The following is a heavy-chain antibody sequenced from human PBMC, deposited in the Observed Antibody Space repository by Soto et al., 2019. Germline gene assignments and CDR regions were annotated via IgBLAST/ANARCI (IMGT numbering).Heavy chain of an antibody. CDR2: ISYRGNT. CDR3: ARRTTVTTWLDYFDF. D-gene: IGHD4-17*01. J-gene: IGHJ4*02. V-gene: IGHV4-30-4*01. CDR1: GASINSADHF. Sequence: QVRLQESGPGLVKPSQTLSLTCTVSGASINSADHFWSWIRQPPGKGLVWIGYISYRGNTYYNPSLQRPVTKSVDTSKSQFALNLRSVTAADTAVYYCARRTTVTTWLDYFDFWGQGTLVTVSS.